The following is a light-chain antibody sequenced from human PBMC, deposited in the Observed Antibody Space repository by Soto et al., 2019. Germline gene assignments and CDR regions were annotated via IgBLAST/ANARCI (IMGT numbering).Light chain of an antibody. J-gene: IGKJ1*01. Sequence: EILLTQSPATLSWSPGERATLSWRASPSVPNYLAWYQQKPGQAPRLLIYGASSRATGIPDSLSGSGSGTEFTLTISRMEPEDSAVYYCQQYGSSRTFGHGTKVDIK. V-gene: IGKV3-20*01. CDR2: GAS. CDR1: PSVPNY. CDR3: QQYGSSRT.